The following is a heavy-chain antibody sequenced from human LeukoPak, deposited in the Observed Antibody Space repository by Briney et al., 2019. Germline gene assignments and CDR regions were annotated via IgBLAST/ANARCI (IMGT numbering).Heavy chain of an antibody. J-gene: IGHJ4*02. Sequence: GGSLRLSCAASGFTVSSNYMNWVRQAPGKGLEWVSVIYSGGSTYYADSVKGRFTISRDNSKNTLYLQMNSLRAEDTAVYYCARALDTAMATDYWGQGTLVTVSS. CDR2: IYSGGST. CDR3: ARALDTAMATDY. V-gene: IGHV3-53*01. D-gene: IGHD5-18*01. CDR1: GFTVSSNY.